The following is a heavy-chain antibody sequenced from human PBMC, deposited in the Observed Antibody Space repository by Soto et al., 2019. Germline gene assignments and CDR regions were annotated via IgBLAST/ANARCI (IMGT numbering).Heavy chain of an antibody. CDR3: ARPLRY. CDR1: GFTFSNYA. V-gene: IGHV3-23*01. Sequence: EVRLLESGGGLVQPGGSLRLSCAASGFTFSNYAMTWVRQAPGKGLEWVSVISGSGTSTYYTDYMKGRFTISRDNSKSTLYLQINGRRAEDTAIYYCARPLRYWGQGTLVTVSS. J-gene: IGHJ4*02. CDR2: ISGSGTST.